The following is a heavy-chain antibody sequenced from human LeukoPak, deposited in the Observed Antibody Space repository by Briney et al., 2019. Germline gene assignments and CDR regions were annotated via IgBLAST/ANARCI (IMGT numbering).Heavy chain of an antibody. V-gene: IGHV1-24*01. J-gene: IGHJ4*02. D-gene: IGHD3-9*01. Sequence: ASVKVSCKVSGYTLTELSMHWVRQAPGKGLEWMGGFDPEDGETIYAQKFQGRVTMTEDTSTDTAYMELSSLRSEDTAVYYCATGLRTTYYDILTGSTALLRWGQGTLVTVSS. CDR2: FDPEDGET. CDR3: ATGLRTTYYDILTGSTALLR. CDR1: GYTLTELS.